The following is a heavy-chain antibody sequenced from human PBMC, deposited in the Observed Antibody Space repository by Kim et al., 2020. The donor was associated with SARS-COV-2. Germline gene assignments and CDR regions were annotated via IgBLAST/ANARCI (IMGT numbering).Heavy chain of an antibody. CDR3: ARGYAGRITIFGVVIRGMDV. D-gene: IGHD3-3*01. J-gene: IGHJ6*02. CDR2: SIPIFGTA. CDR1: GGTFSSYA. Sequence: SVKVSCKASGGTFSSYAISWVRQAPGQGLEWMGGSIPIFGTANYAQKFQGRVTITADESTSTAYMELSSLRSEDTAVYYCARGYAGRITIFGVVIRGMDVWGQGTTVTVSS. V-gene: IGHV1-69*13.